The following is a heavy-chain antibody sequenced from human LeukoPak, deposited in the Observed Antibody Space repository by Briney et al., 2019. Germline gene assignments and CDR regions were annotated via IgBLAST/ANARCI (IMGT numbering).Heavy chain of an antibody. Sequence: ASGTLSLTCAVSGASISSSNWWSWVRQPPGKGLEWIGEIYYSGNTNYNPSLKSRVTISIDKSKNQFSLKLSSVTAADTAMYYCARVGAAGSFDYRGQGTLVTVSS. CDR3: ARVGAAGSFDY. CDR1: GASISSSNW. V-gene: IGHV4-4*02. J-gene: IGHJ4*02. CDR2: IYYSGNT. D-gene: IGHD6-13*01.